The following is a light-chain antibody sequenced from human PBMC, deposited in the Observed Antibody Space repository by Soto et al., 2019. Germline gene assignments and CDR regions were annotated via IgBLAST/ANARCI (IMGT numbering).Light chain of an antibody. V-gene: IGLV2-23*01. CDR2: EDS. J-gene: IGLJ3*02. Sequence: QSALTQPASVSGSPGQSITISCTGTSSDAGNYIFVSWYQQHPGKAPKVIIYEDSTRPSGVSNRISGSKSGNTASLTISGLQAEDEADYYCCSYAGSSTSWVFGGGTQLTVL. CDR3: CSYAGSSTSWV. CDR1: SSDAGNYIF.